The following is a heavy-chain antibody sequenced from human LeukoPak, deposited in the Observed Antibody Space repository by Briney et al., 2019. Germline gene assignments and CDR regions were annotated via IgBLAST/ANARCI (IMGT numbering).Heavy chain of an antibody. CDR1: GGSFSGYY. V-gene: IGHV4-34*01. CDR2: INHSGST. Sequence: SETLSLTCAVYGGSFSGYYWSWIRQPPGKGLEWIGEINHSGSTNYNPSLKSRVTISVDTSKNQFSLKLSSVTAADTAVYYCARASRYSYGRNWFDPWGQETLVTVSS. J-gene: IGHJ5*02. D-gene: IGHD5-18*01. CDR3: ARASRYSYGRNWFDP.